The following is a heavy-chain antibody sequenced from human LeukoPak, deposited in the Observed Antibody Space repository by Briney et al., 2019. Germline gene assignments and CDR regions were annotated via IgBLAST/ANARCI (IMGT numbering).Heavy chain of an antibody. CDR3: AKSGPPYYYDSSGYSEFDY. CDR1: GFTFSDYY. J-gene: IGHJ4*02. CDR2: ISSSGSTI. D-gene: IGHD3-22*01. Sequence: PGGSLRLSCAASGFTFSDYYMSWIRQAPGKGLEWVSYISSSGSTIYYADSVKGRFTISRDNAKNSLYLQMNSLRAEDTAVYYCAKSGPPYYYDSSGYSEFDYWGQGTLVTVSS. V-gene: IGHV3-11*01.